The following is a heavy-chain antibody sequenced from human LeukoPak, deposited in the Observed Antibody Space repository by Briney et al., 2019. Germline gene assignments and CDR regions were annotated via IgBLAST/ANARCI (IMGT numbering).Heavy chain of an antibody. Sequence: ASVKVSCKASGYTFTGYYMHWVRQAPGQGLEWMGWINPNSGGTNYAQKFQGRVTMTRDTSISTAYMELRSLRSDDTAVYYRARDLEGRSGDCSGGSCAVGWDWGQGTLVTVSS. CDR1: GYTFTGYY. V-gene: IGHV1-2*02. CDR3: ARDLEGRSGDCSGGSCAVGWD. CDR2: INPNSGGT. J-gene: IGHJ4*02. D-gene: IGHD2-15*01.